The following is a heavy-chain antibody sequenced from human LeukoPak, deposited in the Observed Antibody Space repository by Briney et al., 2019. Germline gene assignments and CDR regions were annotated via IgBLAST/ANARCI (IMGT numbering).Heavy chain of an antibody. CDR1: GYTFTSYG. Sequence: ASVKVSCKASGYTFTSYGISWVRQAPGQGLEWMGWISAYNGNTNYAQKLQGRVTMTTDTSTSTAYMELRSLRSDDTAVYYCARAERWDWNDRDLGFDPWGQGTLVTVSS. CDR3: ARAERWDWNDRDLGFDP. D-gene: IGHD1-1*01. V-gene: IGHV1-18*01. J-gene: IGHJ5*02. CDR2: ISAYNGNT.